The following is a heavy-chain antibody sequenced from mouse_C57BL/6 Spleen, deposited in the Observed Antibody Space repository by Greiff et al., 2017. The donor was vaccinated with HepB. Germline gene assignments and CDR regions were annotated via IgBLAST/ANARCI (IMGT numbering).Heavy chain of an antibody. CDR2: INHDGSST. D-gene: IGHD2-4*01. CDR3: ARAYCDCAYFDV. CDR1: GFTFSDYY. Sequence: EVQLQESEGGLVQPGSSMKLSCTASGFTFSDYYMAWVRQVPEKGLEWVANINHDGSSTYYLDSLKSRFIISRDNAKNILYLHMSSLKSEDTATNYCARAYCDCAYFDVWGTGTTVTVSS. V-gene: IGHV5-16*01. J-gene: IGHJ1*03.